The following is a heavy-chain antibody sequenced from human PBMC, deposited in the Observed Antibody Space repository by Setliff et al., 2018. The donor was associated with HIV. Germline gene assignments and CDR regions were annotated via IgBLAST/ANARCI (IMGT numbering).Heavy chain of an antibody. V-gene: IGHV4-38-2*01. CDR2: IYHSGST. CDR3: ARHDGTYCGGDCYLLGYFDL. D-gene: IGHD2-21*02. CDR1: AYSISGGYY. Sequence: TLSLTCAVSAYSISGGYYWGWIRQPPGKGLEWIGSIYHSGSTYYNPSLKSRVTLSVDTSKNQFSLKLSSVTAADTAVYYCARHDGTYCGGDCYLLGYFDLWGRGTLVTVSS. J-gene: IGHJ2*01.